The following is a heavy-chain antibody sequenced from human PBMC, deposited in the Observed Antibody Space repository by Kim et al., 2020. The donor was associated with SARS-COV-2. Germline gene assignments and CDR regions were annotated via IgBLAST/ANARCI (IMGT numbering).Heavy chain of an antibody. CDR3: ARGDMGHGGRNWFDP. D-gene: IGHD3-16*01. CDR2: IIPILETP. Sequence: SVKVSCKASGDTFSTYAITWVRQAPGQGLEWMGRIIPILETPNYAQKFQGRVTITADRSTSTAYMELRGLTSEDTAVYYCARGDMGHGGRNWFDPWGQG. V-gene: IGHV1-69*04. J-gene: IGHJ5*02. CDR1: GDTFSTYA.